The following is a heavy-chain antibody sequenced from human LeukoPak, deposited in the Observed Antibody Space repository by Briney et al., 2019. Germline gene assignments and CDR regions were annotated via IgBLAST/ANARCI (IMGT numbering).Heavy chain of an antibody. J-gene: IGHJ4*02. V-gene: IGHV4-59*08. CDR2: IYYSGST. CDR1: GGSISSYY. Sequence: SETLSLTCTVSGGSISSYYWGWIRQPPGKGLEWIGYIYYSGSTNYNPSLKSRVTISVDTSKNQFSLKLSSVTAADTAVYYCARHPWIQLWDFDYWGQGTLVTVSS. D-gene: IGHD5-18*01. CDR3: ARHPWIQLWDFDY.